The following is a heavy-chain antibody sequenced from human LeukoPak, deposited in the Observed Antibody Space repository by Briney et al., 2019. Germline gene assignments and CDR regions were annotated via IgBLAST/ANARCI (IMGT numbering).Heavy chain of an antibody. Sequence: GWSLRLSCAASGFTFSSYAMSWVRQAPGKGLEWVSAISGSGGSTYYADSVKGRFTISRDNSKNTLYLQMNSLRAEDTAVYYCAKGRGYDSVGDDYWGQGTLVTVSS. CDR2: ISGSGGST. V-gene: IGHV3-23*01. J-gene: IGHJ4*02. CDR3: AKGRGYDSVGDDY. CDR1: GFTFSSYA. D-gene: IGHD5-12*01.